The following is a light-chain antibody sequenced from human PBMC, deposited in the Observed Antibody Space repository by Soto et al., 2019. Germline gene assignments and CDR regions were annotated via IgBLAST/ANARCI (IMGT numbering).Light chain of an antibody. CDR1: SSDVGGYNY. V-gene: IGLV2-14*01. CDR2: EVV. CDR3: TSYTSGSPLV. Sequence: QSALTQPASVSGSPGQSITISCTGTSSDVGGYNYVSWYQHHPGKAPKLMIYEVVNRPSGVSNRFSGSKSGITASLPISELQAEDEADYYCTSYTSGSPLVFGTGTKLTVL. J-gene: IGLJ1*01.